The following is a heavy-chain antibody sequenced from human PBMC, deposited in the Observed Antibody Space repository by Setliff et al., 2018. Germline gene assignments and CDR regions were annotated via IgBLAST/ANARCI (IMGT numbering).Heavy chain of an antibody. CDR1: GFTVSSKY. V-gene: IGHV3-53*01. J-gene: IGHJ4*02. Sequence: PGGSLRLSCAASGFTVSSKYMSWVRQAPGKGLEWVSVIYTDGSTYYADSVKGRFTISRDNSRNTLYLQMNSLKASDTAMYYCARRQKTYGSGSYSQFDYWGQGTLVTVSS. CDR3: ARRQKTYGSGSYSQFDY. CDR2: IYTDGST. D-gene: IGHD3-10*01.